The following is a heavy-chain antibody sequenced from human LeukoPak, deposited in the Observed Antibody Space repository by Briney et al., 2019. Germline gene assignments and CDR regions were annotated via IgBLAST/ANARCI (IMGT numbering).Heavy chain of an antibody. V-gene: IGHV4-39*01. CDR1: GGSISTNSYY. D-gene: IGHD1-26*01. CDR3: ARHFRREVLIGSAFDI. CDR2: IYYDGTT. J-gene: IGHJ3*02. Sequence: SETLSLTCTASGGSISTNSYYWARVRQPPGKGLEWIVSIYYDGTTYYSPSLKSRVTTSIDTSKNQFSLKLSAVTAADTAIYYCARHFRREVLIGSAFDIWGQGTMVTVFS.